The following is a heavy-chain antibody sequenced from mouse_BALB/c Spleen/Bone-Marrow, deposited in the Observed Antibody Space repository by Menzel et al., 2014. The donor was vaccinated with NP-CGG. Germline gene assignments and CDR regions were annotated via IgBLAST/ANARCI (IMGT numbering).Heavy chain of an antibody. J-gene: IGHJ2*01. CDR3: ARIYYYGRDY. CDR1: GYTFTNYW. V-gene: IGHV1-7*01. Sequence: QVQLQQSGAELAKPGASVKMSCKASGYTFTNYWMHWVKQRPGQGLEWIGYINPSTGYTEYNQKFKDKTTLTADKSSSTAYMQLSSLTSDDSAVYYCARIYYYGRDYWGQGTTLTVSS. CDR2: INPSTGYT. D-gene: IGHD1-1*01.